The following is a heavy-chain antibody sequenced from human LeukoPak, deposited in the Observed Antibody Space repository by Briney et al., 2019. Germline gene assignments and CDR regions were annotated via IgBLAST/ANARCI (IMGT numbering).Heavy chain of an antibody. CDR1: GYTFTAYH. V-gene: IGHV1-2*06. D-gene: IGHD2-2*01. Sequence: ASVKVSCKASGYTFTAYHMHWVRQAPGQGLEWMGRINPNSGDTNYAQKFQGRVAMTRDTSISTAYMELSRLRSDDTAVYYCARDYCSSTSCLFDYWGQGTLVSVSS. CDR3: ARDYCSSTSCLFDY. CDR2: INPNSGDT. J-gene: IGHJ4*02.